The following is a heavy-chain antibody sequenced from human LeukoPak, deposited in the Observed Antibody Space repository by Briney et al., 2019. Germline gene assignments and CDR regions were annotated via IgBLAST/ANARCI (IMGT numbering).Heavy chain of an antibody. D-gene: IGHD3-22*01. J-gene: IGHJ3*02. V-gene: IGHV3-30*03. Sequence: PGRSLRLSCAASGFTFSNYGMHWVRQAPGKGLEWVAVISYDGSNKYYADSVKGRFTISRDNSKNTLYLQMNSLRAEDTAVYYCARVSHAIIVVDDAFDIWGQGTMVTVSS. CDR1: GFTFSNYG. CDR3: ARVSHAIIVVDDAFDI. CDR2: ISYDGSNK.